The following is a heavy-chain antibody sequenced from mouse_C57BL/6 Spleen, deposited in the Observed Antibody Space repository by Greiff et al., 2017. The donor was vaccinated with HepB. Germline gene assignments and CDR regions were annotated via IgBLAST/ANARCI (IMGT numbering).Heavy chain of an antibody. V-gene: IGHV1-59*01. Sequence: QVQLQQPGAELVRPGTSVKLSCKASGYTFTSYWMHWVKQRPGQGLEWIGVIDPSDSYTNYNQKFKGKATLTVDTSSSTAYMQLSSLTSEDSAVYYCARRGGSSSFDYWGQGTTPTVSS. D-gene: IGHD1-1*01. CDR2: IDPSDSYT. J-gene: IGHJ2*01. CDR1: GYTFTSYW. CDR3: ARRGGSSSFDY.